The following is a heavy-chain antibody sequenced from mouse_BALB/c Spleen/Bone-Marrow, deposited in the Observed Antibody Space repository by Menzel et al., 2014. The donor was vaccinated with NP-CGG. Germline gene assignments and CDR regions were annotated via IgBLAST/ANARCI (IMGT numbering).Heavy chain of an antibody. CDR1: GYTFTSYV. CDR2: INPYNDGT. D-gene: IGHD1-1*01. J-gene: IGHJ3*01. Sequence: EVQLQQSGPELVKPGASVKMSCKASGYTFTSYVMHWVKQKPGQGLEWIGYINPYNDGTKYNEKFKGKATLTSDKSSSTAYMELSSLTSEDAAVYYCGEGDYYGSSWFAYWGQGTLVTVSA. V-gene: IGHV1-14*01. CDR3: GEGDYYGSSWFAY.